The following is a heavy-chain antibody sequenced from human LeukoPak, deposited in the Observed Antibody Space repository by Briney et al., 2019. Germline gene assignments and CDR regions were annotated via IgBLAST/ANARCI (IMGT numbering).Heavy chain of an antibody. CDR2: IRYDGSYK. CDR3: AKDKGNYYSDY. J-gene: IGHJ4*02. CDR1: GITFSASG. Sequence: PGGSLRLSCVASGITFSASGMHWVRQAPGGGLEWVAFIRYDGSYKTYADSVKGRFAISRDDSIYTVYLQMNSLRVEDTALYYCAKDKGNYYSDYWGQGTLVTVSS. V-gene: IGHV3-30*02. D-gene: IGHD4-23*01.